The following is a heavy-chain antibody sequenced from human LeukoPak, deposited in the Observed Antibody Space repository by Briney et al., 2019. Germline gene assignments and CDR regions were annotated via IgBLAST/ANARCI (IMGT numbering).Heavy chain of an antibody. CDR3: ARGARIAAAGLTLGY. D-gene: IGHD6-13*01. V-gene: IGHV1-8*01. Sequence: ASVKVSCKASGYTFTNYDINWVRQATGQGLEWMGWMNPNSGNTGYAQKFQGRVTMTRNTSISTAYMELSSLRSEDTAVHYCARGARIAAAGLTLGYWGQGTLVTVSS. CDR2: MNPNSGNT. CDR1: GYTFTNYD. J-gene: IGHJ4*02.